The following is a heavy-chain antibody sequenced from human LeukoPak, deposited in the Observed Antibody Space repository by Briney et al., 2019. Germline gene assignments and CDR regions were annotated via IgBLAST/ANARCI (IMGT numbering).Heavy chain of an antibody. D-gene: IGHD1-26*01. Sequence: GASVTVSCKASGYTFTSYDINWVRQATGQGLEWMGWMNPNSGNTGYAQKFQGRVTMTRNTSISTAYMELSSLRSEDTAVYYCAVLTLGATTPFDYWGQGTLVTVSS. V-gene: IGHV1-8*01. CDR1: GYTFTSYD. CDR2: MNPNSGNT. CDR3: AVLTLGATTPFDY. J-gene: IGHJ4*02.